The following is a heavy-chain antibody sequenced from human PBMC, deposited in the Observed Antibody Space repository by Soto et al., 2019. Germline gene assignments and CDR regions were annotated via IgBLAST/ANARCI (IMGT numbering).Heavy chain of an antibody. CDR1: GFNFGDYH. CDR3: VKGTIFGVSVRNLDY. J-gene: IGHJ4*02. D-gene: IGHD2-8*01. CDR2: ISWNSGNL. V-gene: IGHV3-9*01. Sequence: GGSLRLSCAASGFNFGDYHMHWVRQAPGKGLEWVSSISWNSGNLGYADSVKGRFTISRNNAKNSLYLQMNSLRREDTALYYCVKGTIFGVSVRNLDYWGQGTLVTVYS.